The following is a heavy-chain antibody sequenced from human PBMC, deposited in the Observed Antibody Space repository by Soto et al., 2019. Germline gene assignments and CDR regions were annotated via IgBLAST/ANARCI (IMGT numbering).Heavy chain of an antibody. CDR3: ARDSGSGSYSYNWFDP. D-gene: IGHD3-10*01. Sequence: QVQLQESGPGLVKPSETLSLTCTVSGGSISSYYWSWIRQPPGKGLEWIGYIYYSGSTNYNPSLKSRVTISVDTSKNQSSLKLNSVTAADTAVYYCARDSGSGSYSYNWFDPWGQGTLVTVSS. CDR1: GGSISSYY. V-gene: IGHV4-59*01. CDR2: IYYSGST. J-gene: IGHJ5*02.